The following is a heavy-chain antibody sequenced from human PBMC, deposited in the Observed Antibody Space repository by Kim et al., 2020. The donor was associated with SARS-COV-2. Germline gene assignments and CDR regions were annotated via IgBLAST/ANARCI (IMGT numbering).Heavy chain of an antibody. CDR1: GGSISSYY. CDR2: IYYSGST. V-gene: IGHV4-59*08. Sequence: SETLSLTCTVSGGSISSYYWSWIRQPPGKGLEWIGYIYYSGSTNHNPSLTSRVTLSVDTSKNQFSLKLSSVTAADTDGYYCARHGPDSSGAYFQYWGQGT. D-gene: IGHD6-19*01. J-gene: IGHJ4*02. CDR3: ARHGPDSSGAYFQY.